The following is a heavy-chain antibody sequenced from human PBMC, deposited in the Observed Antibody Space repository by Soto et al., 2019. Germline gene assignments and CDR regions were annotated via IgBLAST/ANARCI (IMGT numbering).Heavy chain of an antibody. CDR3: ARDPPYSSGWYAGFDP. CDR1: VDTFTSYC. Sequence: AALKVSCKASVDTFTSYCISWVRQPPGQGVEWMGWISAYNGNTNYAQKLQGRVTITTDTSKRTAYLELSSLRSDDTAVYYCARDPPYSSGWYAGFDPWGQGTLVTVSS. CDR2: ISAYNGNT. V-gene: IGHV1-18*01. D-gene: IGHD6-19*01. J-gene: IGHJ5*02.